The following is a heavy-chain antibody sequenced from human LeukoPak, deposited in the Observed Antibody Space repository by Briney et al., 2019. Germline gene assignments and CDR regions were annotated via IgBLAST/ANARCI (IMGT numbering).Heavy chain of an antibody. V-gene: IGHV4-59*08. J-gene: IGHJ4*02. CDR1: GGSITSYY. Sequence: PSETLSLTCTVSGGSITSYYWAWLRQPPGKGLEWIGYLYYSGYSNYNPSLKSRVSMSVDTSKNQFSLKLTSVTAADTAVYYCARHSIASDGARLFDYWGRGTLVTVSS. D-gene: IGHD2-21*01. CDR2: LYYSGYS. CDR3: ARHSIASDGARLFDY.